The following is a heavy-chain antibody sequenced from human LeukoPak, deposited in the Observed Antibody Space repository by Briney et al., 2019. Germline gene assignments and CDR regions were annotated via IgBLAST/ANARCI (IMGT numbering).Heavy chain of an antibody. V-gene: IGHV4-39*01. Sequence: SETLSLTCAVSGYSISSGIYYWGWIRQPPGKGLEWIGSVFYGGSTYYNPSLKSRVTISVDTSKNQFSLQLSSLTAADTAMYYCAAGFDYWGQGTLVTVSS. CDR3: AAGFDY. CDR1: GYSISSGIYY. CDR2: VFYGGST. J-gene: IGHJ4*02.